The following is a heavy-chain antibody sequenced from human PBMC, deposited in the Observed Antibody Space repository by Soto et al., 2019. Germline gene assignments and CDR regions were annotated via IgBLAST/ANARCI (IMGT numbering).Heavy chain of an antibody. J-gene: IGHJ4*02. CDR3: VRVCGEIGY. CDR1: GYTFTNYD. V-gene: IGHV1-8*01. D-gene: IGHD4-17*01. Sequence: QVQLVQSGAEVKKPGASVKVSCKASGYTFTNYDINWVRQATGQGLEWMGWMNPKSGNTGYAQQFQGRVIMTRSTAIRTAYMELSSLRSEDTAVYYCVRVCGEIGYWGQGTLVTVSS. CDR2: MNPKSGNT.